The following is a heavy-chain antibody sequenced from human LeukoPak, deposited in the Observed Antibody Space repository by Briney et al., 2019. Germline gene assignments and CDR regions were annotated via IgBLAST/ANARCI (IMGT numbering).Heavy chain of an antibody. D-gene: IGHD3-22*01. CDR2: IYYSGST. CDR1: CGSISSYY. Sequence: SETLSLTCTVSCGSISSYYWSWIRQPPGKGLEWIGYIYYSGSTNHNPSLKSRLTISVEKSKNQFSLKLSSVTAADTAVYYCARHGTFFYDSSGYLPFDYWGQGTLVTASS. J-gene: IGHJ4*02. V-gene: IGHV4-59*08. CDR3: ARHGTFFYDSSGYLPFDY.